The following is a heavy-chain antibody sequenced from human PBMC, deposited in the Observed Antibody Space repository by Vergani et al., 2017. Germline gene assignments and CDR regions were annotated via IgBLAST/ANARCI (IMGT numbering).Heavy chain of an antibody. CDR2: ISSSCSTI. Sequence: VQLVESGGGVVQPGRSLRLSCAASGFTFSSYGMHWVRQAPGKGLEWVSYISSSCSTIYYADSVKGRFTIARDNAKNSLYLQMNSLRAEDTAVYYCARGGRIAARPIDYWGQGTLVTVSS. D-gene: IGHD6-6*01. J-gene: IGHJ4*02. CDR3: ARGGRIAARPIDY. V-gene: IGHV3-48*04. CDR1: GFTFSSYG.